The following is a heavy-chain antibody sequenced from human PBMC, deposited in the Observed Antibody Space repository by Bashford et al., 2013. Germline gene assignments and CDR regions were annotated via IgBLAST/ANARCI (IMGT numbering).Heavy chain of an antibody. V-gene: IGHV3-73*01. CDR3: VTYDGRGYYPY. Sequence: GGSLRLSCAASGFSFSVSTMHWVRQASGKGLEWVGHIRTKGASYATAYAASMKGRFIVSRFDSKNTAYLLMNSLKIEDTAVYYCVTYDGRGYYPYWGQGTLVTVSS. J-gene: IGHJ4*02. D-gene: IGHD3-22*01. CDR1: GFSFSVST. CDR2: IRTKGASYAT.